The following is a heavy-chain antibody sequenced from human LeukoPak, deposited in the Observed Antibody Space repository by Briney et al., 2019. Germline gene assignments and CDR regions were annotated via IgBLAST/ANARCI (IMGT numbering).Heavy chain of an antibody. CDR3: AQDGVTYYESSGRQNYLDY. CDR1: GVTFDDYS. V-gene: IGHV3-9*01. J-gene: IGHJ4*02. Sequence: GRSLRLSCAASGVTFDDYSRHWVRQAPGKGLEWIPRISWNSGDIGYTVCVTGRFTVSRDNAQYHRFLEMNSLRAEDPALYSCAQDGVTYYESSGRQNYLDYWGQGTLVTVSS. CDR2: ISWNSGDI. D-gene: IGHD3-22*01.